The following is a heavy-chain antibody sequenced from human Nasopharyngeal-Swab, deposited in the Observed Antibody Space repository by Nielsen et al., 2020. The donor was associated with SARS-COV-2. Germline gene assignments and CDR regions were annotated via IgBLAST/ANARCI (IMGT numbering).Heavy chain of an antibody. D-gene: IGHD4-11*01. CDR2: TRNKANSYTT. J-gene: IGHJ6*02. Sequence: GESLKISCAASGFTFSDHYMDWVRQAPGKGLEWVGRTRNKANSYTTEYAASVKGRFTISRDDSKNSLYLQMNSLKTEDTAVYYCARDTLLQYVSHYYYGMDVWGQGTTVTVSS. V-gene: IGHV3-72*01. CDR1: GFTFSDHY. CDR3: ARDTLLQYVSHYYYGMDV.